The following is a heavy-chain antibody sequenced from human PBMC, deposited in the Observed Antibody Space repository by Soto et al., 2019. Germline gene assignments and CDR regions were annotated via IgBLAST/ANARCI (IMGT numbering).Heavy chain of an antibody. D-gene: IGHD2-2*01. V-gene: IGHV3-72*01. CDR2: TRNKANSYTT. Sequence: GGSLRLSCAASGFTFSDHYMDWVRQAPGKGLEWVGRTRNKANSYTTEYAALVKGRFTTSRDDSKKSLYLQMNSLKTEDTAVYDCAREDHYCSSTSCYPGDAFDIWGQGTMVTVSS. CDR3: AREDHYCSSTSCYPGDAFDI. CDR1: GFTFSDHY. J-gene: IGHJ3*02.